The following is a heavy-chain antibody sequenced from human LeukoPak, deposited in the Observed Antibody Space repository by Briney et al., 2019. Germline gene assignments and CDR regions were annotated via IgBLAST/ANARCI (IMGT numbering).Heavy chain of an antibody. J-gene: IGHJ4*02. CDR3: ARDQARFTNDDSFAWG. V-gene: IGHV3-74*01. CDR2: INSDGSST. CDR1: GFTFSSYW. Sequence: GGSLRLSCAASGFTFSSYWMHWVRQAPGKGLVWVSRINSDGSSTSYADSVKGRFTISRDNVKNTLYLQMNSLRAEDTAVYYCARDQARFTNDDSFAWGWGQGTLVTVSS. D-gene: IGHD3-16*01.